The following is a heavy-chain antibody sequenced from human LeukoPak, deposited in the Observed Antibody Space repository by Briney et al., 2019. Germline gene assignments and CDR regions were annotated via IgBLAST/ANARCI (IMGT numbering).Heavy chain of an antibody. CDR3: IRQWLWRAV. D-gene: IGHD6-19*01. CDR2: VFYTGSA. CDR1: GDSIGSSNYY. J-gene: IGHJ6*03. V-gene: IGHV4-39*07. Sequence: SSETLSLTCTVSGDSIGSSNYYWGWIRQPPGKGLEWIGSVFYTGSAYYNSSLKSRVIISVDTSKNQFSLRLNSVTAADMAVYYCIRQWLWRAVWGKGTTVTVSS.